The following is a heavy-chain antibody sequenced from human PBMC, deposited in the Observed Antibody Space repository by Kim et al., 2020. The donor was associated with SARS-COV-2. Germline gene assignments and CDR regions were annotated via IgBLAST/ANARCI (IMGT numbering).Heavy chain of an antibody. CDR2: INGSGGSK. J-gene: IGHJ4*02. V-gene: IGHV3-23*01. Sequence: GGSLRLSCAASGFPFKSHSMMWVRQTPGKGLEWVSTINGSGGSKYYADSVKGRFTISRDNSKNTVYLQMNSLKVDDTAVYFCAKGYTTGSPFSHDYWGQGTLVTVSS. CDR3: AKGYTTGSPFSHDY. D-gene: IGHD4-4*01. CDR1: GFPFKSHS.